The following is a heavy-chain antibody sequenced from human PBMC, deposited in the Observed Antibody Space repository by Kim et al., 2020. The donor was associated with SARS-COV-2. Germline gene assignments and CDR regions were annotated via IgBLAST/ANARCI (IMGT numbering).Heavy chain of an antibody. J-gene: IGHJ4*01. CDR1: GFTFSSYW. Sequence: GGSLRLSCAASGFTFSSYWMHWVRQAPGRGLEWVSRINSDGSITTYGDSMKGRFTTSRDNAQNTLYLQMHSLRAEDTAVYFCARRFYVLGSNDYWGPGTLVTVSS. D-gene: IGHD1-26*01. CDR2: INSDGSIT. V-gene: IGHV3-74*03. CDR3: ARRFYVLGSNDY.